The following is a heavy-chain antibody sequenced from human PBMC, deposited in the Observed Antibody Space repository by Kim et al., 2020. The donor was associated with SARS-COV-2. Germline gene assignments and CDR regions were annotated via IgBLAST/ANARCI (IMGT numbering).Heavy chain of an antibody. Sequence: PSLKSRVTISVETSKNQFSLKLSSVTAADTAVYYCARDSGDYGDHGGFDYWGQGTLVTVSS. V-gene: IGHV4-31*02. D-gene: IGHD4-17*01. CDR3: ARDSGDYGDHGGFDY. J-gene: IGHJ4*02.